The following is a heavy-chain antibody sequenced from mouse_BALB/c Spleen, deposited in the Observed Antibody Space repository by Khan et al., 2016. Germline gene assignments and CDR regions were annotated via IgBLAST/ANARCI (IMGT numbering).Heavy chain of an antibody. CDR3: ARPRCGFDEGYYFDY. J-gene: IGHJ2*01. V-gene: IGHV1S34*01. CDR2: ISCYNGAT. CDR1: GYSFMGYY. D-gene: IGHD2-2*01. Sequence: LVKTGAAVKISCKASGYSFMGYYMHWVRQSHGKSLEWIGYISCYNGATSYNQKFKGKATFTVETSSSTAYMQFNSLTSEDSAVYYGARPRCGFDEGYYFDYWGQCTTVTVSS.